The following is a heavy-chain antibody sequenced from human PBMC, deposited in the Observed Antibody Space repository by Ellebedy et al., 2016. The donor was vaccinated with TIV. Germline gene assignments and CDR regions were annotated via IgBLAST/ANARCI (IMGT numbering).Heavy chain of an antibody. J-gene: IGHJ4*02. CDR2: IIPILGIA. CDR1: GGTFSSYA. CDR3: ARGAVTAYYFDY. V-gene: IGHV1-69*04. D-gene: IGHD2-2*01. Sequence: AASVKVSCKASGGTFSSYAISWVRQAPGQGLEWMGRIIPILGIANYAQKFQGRVTITADKSTSTAYMELSSLRSEDTAVYYCARGAVTAYYFDYWGQGTLVTVSS.